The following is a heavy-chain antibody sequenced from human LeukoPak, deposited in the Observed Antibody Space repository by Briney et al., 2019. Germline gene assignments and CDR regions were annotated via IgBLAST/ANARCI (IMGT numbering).Heavy chain of an antibody. CDR2: ISAYYGDT. CDR1: VYIFTSYG. D-gene: IGHD3-22*01. Sequence: GASVKVSCKASVYIFTSYGIIWVRQAPGQGLELMGWISAYYGDTKYAENFQGRVTMTTDTSTSTAYLELRSLTSDDTALYFCARDPFNNYYDNSNFALDYWGQGTLVAVSS. CDR3: ARDPFNNYYDNSNFALDY. J-gene: IGHJ4*02. V-gene: IGHV1-18*01.